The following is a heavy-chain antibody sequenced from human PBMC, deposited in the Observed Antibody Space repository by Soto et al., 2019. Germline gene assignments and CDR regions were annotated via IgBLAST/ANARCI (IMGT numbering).Heavy chain of an antibody. Sequence: SETLSLTCIVSGGSISNYYWSWIRQPPGKGLEWIGYIYYSGSTNYNPSLTSRVTISVDTSKNQFSLKLSSVTAADTAVYYCARTTTVTTVGGNVDSGLGYYFDYWGQGTLVTVSS. D-gene: IGHD4-17*01. CDR2: IYYSGST. J-gene: IGHJ4*02. CDR3: ARTTTVTTVGGNVDSGLGYYFDY. CDR1: GGSISNYY. V-gene: IGHV4-59*01.